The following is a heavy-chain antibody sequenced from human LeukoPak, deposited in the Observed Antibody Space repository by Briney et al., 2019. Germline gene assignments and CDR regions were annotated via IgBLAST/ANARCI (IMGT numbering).Heavy chain of an antibody. Sequence: ASVKVSCKASGYTFTGYYMHWVRQAPGQGLEWMGWINPNSGGTNYAQKFQGRVTMTRDTSISTAYMELSRLRSDDTAVYYCARGYYDSSGYYNGNWFDPRGQGTLVTVSS. CDR2: INPNSGGT. V-gene: IGHV1-2*02. CDR3: ARGYYDSSGYYNGNWFDP. D-gene: IGHD3-22*01. CDR1: GYTFTGYY. J-gene: IGHJ5*02.